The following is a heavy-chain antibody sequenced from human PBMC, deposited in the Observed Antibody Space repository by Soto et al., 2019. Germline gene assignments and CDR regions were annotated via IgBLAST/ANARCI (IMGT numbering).Heavy chain of an antibody. J-gene: IGHJ4*02. D-gene: IGHD7-27*01. CDR3: ARAQAWGIHDY. CDR1: GYTFTSYH. V-gene: IGHV1-46*03. Sequence: ASVKVSCKASGYTFTSYHIHWVRQAPGQGLEWMGVINPSTTSTTYAQRFQGRVTMTRDTSTTTVYMDLSSLISEDTAVYHCARAQAWGIHDYWGQGALVTVSS. CDR2: INPSTTST.